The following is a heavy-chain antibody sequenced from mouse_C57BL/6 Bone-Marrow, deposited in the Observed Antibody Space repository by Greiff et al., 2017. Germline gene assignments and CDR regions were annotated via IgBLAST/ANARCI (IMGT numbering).Heavy chain of an antibody. CDR3: ASGGPKGVFDY. V-gene: IGHV1-4*01. J-gene: IGHJ2*01. Sequence: QVQLQQSGAELARPGASVKMSCKASGYTFTSYTMHWVKQRPGQGLEWIGYINPSSGYTKYNQKFKDKATLTADKSSSTAYMQLSSLTSEDAAVYYCASGGPKGVFDYWGQGTTLTVAS. CDR2: INPSSGYT. CDR1: GYTFTSYT.